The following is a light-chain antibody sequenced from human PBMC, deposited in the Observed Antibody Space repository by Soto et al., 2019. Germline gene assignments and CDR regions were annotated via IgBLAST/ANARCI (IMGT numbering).Light chain of an antibody. CDR1: QSVSTN. V-gene: IGKV3-15*01. CDR2: GAS. Sequence: EIVMTQSPATLSGSPGERATLSCRASQSVSTNLAWYQQKPGQAPRRLIYGASTRATGIPARFSGSGSGTEFTLPISSRQSDDFAVYYCQQYTNRPPWTFGQGTKV. J-gene: IGKJ1*01. CDR3: QQYTNRPPWT.